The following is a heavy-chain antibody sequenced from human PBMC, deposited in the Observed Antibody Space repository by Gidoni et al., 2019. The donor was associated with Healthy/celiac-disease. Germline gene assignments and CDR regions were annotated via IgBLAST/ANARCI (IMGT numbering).Heavy chain of an antibody. CDR1: GGTFSSYA. D-gene: IGHD2-2*01. CDR2: IIPILGIA. CDR3: ARDHPYCSSTSCHYYYMDV. J-gene: IGHJ6*03. Sequence: QVQLVQSGAEVKKPGPSVKVSCTASGGTFSSYAISWVRQAPGQGLEWMGRIIPILGIANYAQKFQGRVTITEDKSTSTAYMELSSLRSEDTAVYYCARDHPYCSSTSCHYYYMDVWGKGTTVTVSS. V-gene: IGHV1-69*04.